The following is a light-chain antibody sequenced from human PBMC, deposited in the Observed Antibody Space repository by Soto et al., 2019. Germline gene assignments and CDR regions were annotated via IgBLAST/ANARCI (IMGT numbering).Light chain of an antibody. CDR1: QSINSW. J-gene: IGKJ1*01. CDR3: QQYSTYPRT. CDR2: KAS. Sequence: DIQMTQSPSTLSASVGDRVTITCRASQSINSWLAWYQQKPGKAPKLLIQKASSLESGVPSRFSGSGSGTEFTLTISSLQPDDFATYYCQQYSTYPRTFGQGTKVEVK. V-gene: IGKV1-5*03.